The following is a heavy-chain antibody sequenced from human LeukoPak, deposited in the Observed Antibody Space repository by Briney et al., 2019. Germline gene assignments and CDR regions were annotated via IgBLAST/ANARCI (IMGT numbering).Heavy chain of an antibody. J-gene: IGHJ4*02. V-gene: IGHV3-30-3*01. CDR1: GFTFSNYA. Sequence: HPGRSLRLSCAASGFTFSNYAIHWVRQAPGKGLEWVAVISYDGSNQYYPDSVKGRFTISRGNSKNTLYLQMNNLRTEDTAVYYCARESCSSSSCHGYFDYWGQGTLVTVSS. CDR3: ARESCSSSSCHGYFDY. CDR2: ISYDGSNQ. D-gene: IGHD2-2*01.